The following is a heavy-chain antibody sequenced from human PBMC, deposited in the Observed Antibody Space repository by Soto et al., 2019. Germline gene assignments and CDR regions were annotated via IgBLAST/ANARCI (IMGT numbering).Heavy chain of an antibody. CDR1: GGTFSSYA. CDR3: AIAKKQQLVRWWFDP. Sequence: GASVKVSCKASGGTFSSYAISWVRQAPGQGLEWMGGIIPIFGTANYAQKFQGRVTITADESTSTAYMGLSSLRSEDTAVYYCAIAKKQQLVRWWFDPWGQGTLVTVSS. D-gene: IGHD6-13*01. J-gene: IGHJ5*02. V-gene: IGHV1-69*13. CDR2: IIPIFGTA.